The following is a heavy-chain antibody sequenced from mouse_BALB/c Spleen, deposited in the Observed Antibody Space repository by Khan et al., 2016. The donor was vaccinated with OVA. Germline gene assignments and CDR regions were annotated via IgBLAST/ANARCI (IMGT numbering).Heavy chain of an antibody. J-gene: IGHJ3*01. CDR2: KVYDGSN. V-gene: IGHV3-6*02. CDR3: ARGGGWFAH. CDR1: GYSITSGYY. Sequence: ESGPGLVKPSQSLSLTCSVTGYSITSGYYSNWIRQFPGNKLEWMGYKVYDGSNNYNPSLKNRISITRDTSKNQLFLQLNSVTTEDTATCGCARGGGWFAHGGEGNLVTVSA.